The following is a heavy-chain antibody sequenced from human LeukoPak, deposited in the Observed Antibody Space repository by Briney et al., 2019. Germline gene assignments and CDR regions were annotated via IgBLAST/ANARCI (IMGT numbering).Heavy chain of an antibody. J-gene: IGHJ6*02. Sequence: GGSLRLSCAASGFTFSSYAMHWVRQAPGKGLEWVSYISSSSSTIYYADSVKGRFTISRDNAKNSLYLQMNSLRAEDTAVYYCARPPPGMDVWGQGTTVTVSS. CDR1: GFTFSSYA. CDR3: ARPPPGMDV. V-gene: IGHV3-48*01. CDR2: ISSSSSTI.